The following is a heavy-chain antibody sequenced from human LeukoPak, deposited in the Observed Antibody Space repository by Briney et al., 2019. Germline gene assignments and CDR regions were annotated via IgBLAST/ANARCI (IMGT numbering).Heavy chain of an antibody. CDR1: GFTFSSYA. J-gene: IGHJ4*02. Sequence: GGSLRLSCAASGFTFSSYAMSWVPQAPGKGLEWVANIKQDGSEKNYVDSVKGRFTISRDNAKNSLYLQMNSLRAEDTAVYYCARRRCSSTSCFEDYWGQATLVTVYS. D-gene: IGHD2-2*01. CDR3: ARRRCSSTSCFEDY. V-gene: IGHV3-7*01. CDR2: IKQDGSEK.